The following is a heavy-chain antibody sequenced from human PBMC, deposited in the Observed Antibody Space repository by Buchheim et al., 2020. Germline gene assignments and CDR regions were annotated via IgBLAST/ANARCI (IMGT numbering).Heavy chain of an antibody. D-gene: IGHD4-17*01. J-gene: IGHJ4*02. CDR3: ARDRGAHDYGPIDF. CDR1: GVSISSGPFY. Sequence: QVQLQESGPGLVKPSQTLSLTCTVSGVSISSGPFYWTWIRQQPGKGLEWIGYIHYTGLAYSSPSLSSRLSMSVDTSQNPFLRTLTAVTAADTAIYYCARDRGAHDYGPIDFWGQGAL. CDR2: IHYTGLA. V-gene: IGHV4-31*03.